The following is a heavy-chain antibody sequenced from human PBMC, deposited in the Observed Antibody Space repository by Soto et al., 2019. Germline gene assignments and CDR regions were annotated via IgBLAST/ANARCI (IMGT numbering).Heavy chain of an antibody. CDR1: GGSISSYY. CDR3: ARGTVADAFDI. Sequence: QVKLQESGPGLVKPSETLSLTCTVSGGSISSYYWSWIRQPPGKGLEWIGYIYYSGSTNYNPSLKSRVTIAVDTSKNQFSLKLSSVTAADTAVYYCARGTVADAFDIWGQGTMVTVSS. D-gene: IGHD6-19*01. CDR2: IYYSGST. J-gene: IGHJ3*02. V-gene: IGHV4-59*01.